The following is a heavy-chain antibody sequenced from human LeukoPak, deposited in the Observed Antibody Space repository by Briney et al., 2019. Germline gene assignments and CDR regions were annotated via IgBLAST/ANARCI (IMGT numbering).Heavy chain of an antibody. D-gene: IGHD2-2*01. CDR3: AKDSSTSCHD. CDR1: KFTFSTYG. V-gene: IGHV3-30*02. CDR2: IRNDGSNK. J-gene: IGHJ4*02. Sequence: GGSLRLSCAASKFTFSTYGMHWVRQAPGKGLEWVAFIRNDGSNKYYADSVRGRFTVPRDNSKNTLYLQMNSLRPEDTAVYYCAKDSSTSCHDWGQGTLVTVSS.